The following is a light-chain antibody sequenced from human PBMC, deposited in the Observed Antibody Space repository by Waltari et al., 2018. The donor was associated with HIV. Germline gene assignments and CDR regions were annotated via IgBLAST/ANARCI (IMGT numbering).Light chain of an antibody. CDR2: GDR. CDR1: SSNIGAGFG. Sequence: QSVLTQPPSVSGAPGQRVTISCTGSSSNIGAGFGVHWYQQLPGTDPKLLIYGDRNRHSGVPGRFSGSKSGTSASLAISGLQSEDEADYYCQSYDSSLSTAVVFGGGTKLTVL. J-gene: IGLJ2*01. V-gene: IGLV1-40*01. CDR3: QSYDSSLSTAVV.